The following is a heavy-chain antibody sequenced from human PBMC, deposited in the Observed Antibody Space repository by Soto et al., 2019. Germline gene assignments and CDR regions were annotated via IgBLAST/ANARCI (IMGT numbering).Heavy chain of an antibody. CDR2: IGTAGDT. CDR3: ARAPIVAAAGTEGYYYYGMDV. CDR1: GFTFSSYD. J-gene: IGHJ6*02. V-gene: IGHV3-13*01. Sequence: WGALRLSRAASGFTFSSYDMHWGPPATGKGLESVSAIGTAGDTYYPGSVKGRFTISRENAKNSLYLQMNSLRAEDTAVYYCARAPIVAAAGTEGYYYYGMDVWGQGTTVTVSS. D-gene: IGHD6-13*01.